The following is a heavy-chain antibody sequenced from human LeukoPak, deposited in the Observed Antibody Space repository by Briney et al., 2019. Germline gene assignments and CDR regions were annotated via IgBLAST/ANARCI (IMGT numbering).Heavy chain of an antibody. J-gene: IGHJ6*02. CDR1: GFTFSSYS. CDR3: ARYNWNLDYYYYGMDV. D-gene: IGHD1-7*01. CDR2: ISSSSSYI. Sequence: GGSLRLSCAASGFTFSSYSMNWVRQAPGKGLEWVSSISSSSSYIYYADSVKGRFTISRDNAKNSLYLQMNSLRAEDTAVYYCARYNWNLDYYYYGMDVWGQGTTVTVSS. V-gene: IGHV3-21*01.